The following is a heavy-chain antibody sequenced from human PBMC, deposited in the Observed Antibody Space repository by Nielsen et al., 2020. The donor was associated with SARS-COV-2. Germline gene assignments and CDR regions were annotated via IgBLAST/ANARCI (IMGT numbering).Heavy chain of an antibody. J-gene: IGHJ3*02. V-gene: IGHV1-18*01. D-gene: IGHD3-10*01. CDR2: ISAYNGNT. Sequence: ASVKVSCKASGYTFTSYGINWVRQAPGQGLEWMGWISAYNGNTNYAQKLQGRVTMTTDTSTSTAYMELRSLRSDDTAVYYCARGPILWFGELLTPDYAFDIWGQGTMVTVSS. CDR3: ARGPILWFGELLTPDYAFDI. CDR1: GYTFTSYG.